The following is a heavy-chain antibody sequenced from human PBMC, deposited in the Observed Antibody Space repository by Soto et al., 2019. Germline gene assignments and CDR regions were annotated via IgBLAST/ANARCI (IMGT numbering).Heavy chain of an antibody. CDR1: GGSVSSGSYY. V-gene: IGHV4-61*01. D-gene: IGHD1-26*01. Sequence: QVQLQESGPGLVKPSETLSLTCTVSGGSVSSGSYYWSWIRQPPGKGLEWIGYIYYCGSTNYNPSLKSRVTISVDTSKNQFSLKLSSVTAADTAVYYCARVKWELREIDYWGQGTLVTVSS. CDR3: ARVKWELREIDY. J-gene: IGHJ4*02. CDR2: IYYCGST.